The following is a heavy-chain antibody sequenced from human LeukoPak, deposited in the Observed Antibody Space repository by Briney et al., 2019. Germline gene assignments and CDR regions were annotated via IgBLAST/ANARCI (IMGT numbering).Heavy chain of an antibody. CDR2: IVSSGAGT. D-gene: IGHD5-12*01. V-gene: IGHV3-23*01. Sequence: GESLKISCKVSGYSFTSYCIGWVRQMPGKGLEWVSMIVSSGAGTSNADSVKGRFTISRDNSKNTLYLQMNSLRAEDTAVYYCAKAIFSNLATFDYWGPGALVTVSS. CDR1: GYSFTSYC. CDR3: AKAIFSNLATFDY. J-gene: IGHJ4*02.